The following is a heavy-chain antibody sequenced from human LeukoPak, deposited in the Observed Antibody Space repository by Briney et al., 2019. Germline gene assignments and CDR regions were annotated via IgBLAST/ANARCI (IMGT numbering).Heavy chain of an antibody. J-gene: IGHJ4*02. Sequence: SETLSLTCTVSGGSISSSSYYWGWIRQPPGKGLEWIGSIYYSGSTYYNPSLKSRVTISVDTSKNQFSLKLSSVTAADTAVYYCARVRRLGWYFDYWGQGTLVTVSS. D-gene: IGHD3-16*01. CDR2: IYYSGST. V-gene: IGHV4-39*07. CDR3: ARVRRLGWYFDY. CDR1: GGSISSSSYY.